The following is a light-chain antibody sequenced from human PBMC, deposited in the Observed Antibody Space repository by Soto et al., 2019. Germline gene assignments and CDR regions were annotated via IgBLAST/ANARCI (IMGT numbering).Light chain of an antibody. V-gene: IGKV3-15*01. J-gene: IGKJ5*01. CDR1: QIIRSH. Sequence: EIVMTQSPATLSVPPGERATLSCRASQIIRSHLAWYQQKPGQAPRLLIYDASTRATGIPARFSGSGSGTEFTLTISSLQSEDFAVYYCQKYDNWPFTFGQGTRLEI. CDR2: DAS. CDR3: QKYDNWPFT.